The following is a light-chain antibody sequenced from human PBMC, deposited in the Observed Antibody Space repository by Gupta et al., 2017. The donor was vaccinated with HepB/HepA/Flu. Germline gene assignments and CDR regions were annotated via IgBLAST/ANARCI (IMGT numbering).Light chain of an antibody. CDR2: SAS. CDR3: QQCLTTPIT. Sequence: DIQMTQSPSSLSASVGDRVTITCRASQSIRNYLNWYQHKPGKAPKLLIYSASTLQNEVPSRFSASRSGTEFTLTISRLQPEDFAAYYCQQCLTTPITFGQGTRLKIK. J-gene: IGKJ5*01. CDR1: QSIRNY. V-gene: IGKV1-39*01.